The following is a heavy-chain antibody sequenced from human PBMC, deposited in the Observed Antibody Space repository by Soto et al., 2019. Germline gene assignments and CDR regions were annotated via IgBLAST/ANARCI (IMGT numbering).Heavy chain of an antibody. CDR3: SRLGYGTSGYSEDIDY. Sequence: QLQLQESGPGLVKPSETLSLTCSVSGGSISGSQYYWGWIRQPPGEGLQWIGSIYHSGTTHYNSALKSRVTISVDTSKNQFSLRLSSVTAADTAVYYCSRLGYGTSGYSEDIDYRGQGTLVTVSS. CDR1: GGSISGSQYY. D-gene: IGHD3-22*01. V-gene: IGHV4-39*01. J-gene: IGHJ4*02. CDR2: IYHSGTT.